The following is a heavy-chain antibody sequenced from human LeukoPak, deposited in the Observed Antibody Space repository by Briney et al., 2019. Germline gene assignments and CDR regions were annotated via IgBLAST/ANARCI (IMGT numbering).Heavy chain of an antibody. D-gene: IGHD2-2*01. CDR1: GGSISSGDCY. Sequence: PSETLSLTCTVSGGSISSGDCYWGWIRQPPGRGLEWIGYIYYSGSTYYNPSLKSRVTISVDTSKNQFSLKLSSVTAADTAVYYCARLVIVPAATWFDPWGQGTLVTVSS. CDR2: IYYSGST. CDR3: ARLVIVPAATWFDP. J-gene: IGHJ5*02. V-gene: IGHV4-30-4*08.